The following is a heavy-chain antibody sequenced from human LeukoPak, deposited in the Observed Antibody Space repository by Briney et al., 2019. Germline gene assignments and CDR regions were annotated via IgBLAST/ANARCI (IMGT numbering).Heavy chain of an antibody. CDR3: AGTYYYDSSGYYPADYYYYGMDV. V-gene: IGHV1-69*13. CDR2: IIPIFGTA. D-gene: IGHD3-22*01. CDR1: GGTFSSYA. Sequence: ASVKVSFKASGGTFSSYAISWVRQAPGQGLEWMGGIIPIFGTANYAQKFQGRVTITADESTSTAYMELSSLRSEDTAVYYCAGTYYYDSSGYYPADYYYYGMDVWGQGTTVTVSS. J-gene: IGHJ6*02.